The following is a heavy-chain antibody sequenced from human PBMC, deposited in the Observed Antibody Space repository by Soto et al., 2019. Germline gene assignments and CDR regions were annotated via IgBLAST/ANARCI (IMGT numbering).Heavy chain of an antibody. Sequence: SETLSLTCTVSGGSISSYYWSWIRQPPGKGLEWIGYIYYSGSTNYNPSLKSRVTISVDTSKNQFSLKLSSVTAADTAVYYCASLRGEPPPYYFDYWGQGTLVTVSS. CDR1: GGSISSYY. J-gene: IGHJ4*02. CDR3: ASLRGEPPPYYFDY. D-gene: IGHD3-16*01. CDR2: IYYSGST. V-gene: IGHV4-59*08.